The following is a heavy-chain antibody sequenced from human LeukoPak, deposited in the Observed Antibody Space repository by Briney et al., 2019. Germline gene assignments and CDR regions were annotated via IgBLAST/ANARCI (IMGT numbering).Heavy chain of an antibody. CDR3: ARGQYCSGGSCSGGWFDP. V-gene: IGHV3-74*01. Sequence: RGSLRLSCAASGFTFSSYWMHWVRQAPGKGLVWVSRIYNDGSSTIYADSVKGRFTISRDNAKNTLYLQMNSLRAEDTAVYYCARGQYCSGGSCSGGWFDPWGQGTLVTVSS. D-gene: IGHD2-15*01. J-gene: IGHJ5*02. CDR2: IYNDGSST. CDR1: GFTFSSYW.